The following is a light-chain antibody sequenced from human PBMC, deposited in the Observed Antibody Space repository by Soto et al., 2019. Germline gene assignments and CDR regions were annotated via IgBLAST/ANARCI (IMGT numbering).Light chain of an antibody. CDR1: QDISNS. J-gene: IGKJ5*01. CDR2: DAS. Sequence: DLQMTQSPSSLSASVGDRVTISCQASQDISNSLYWYQQKPGKAPKLLIYDASNLETGVPSRFSGSGSGTDFTFTISSLQPEDIATYYCQHCDSLPLTFGQGTRLEIK. V-gene: IGKV1-33*01. CDR3: QHCDSLPLT.